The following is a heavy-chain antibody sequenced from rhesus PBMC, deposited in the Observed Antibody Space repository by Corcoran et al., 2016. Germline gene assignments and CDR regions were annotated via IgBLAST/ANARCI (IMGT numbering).Heavy chain of an antibody. CDR1: ADSILSGYA. J-gene: IGHJ4*01. D-gene: IGHD2-39*01. Sequence: QVQLKVSGPGLVQPSETLSLTCTVSADSILSGYACSWVRQPPGKGLEWIGYLGGYYNPSLKSRITISADTSKNQFSLKLSSVTAADSAVYYCARNSCSRGVCYSFHSWGQGVLVTVSS. CDR2: LGG. CDR3: ARNSCSRGVCYSFHS. V-gene: IGHV4-127*01.